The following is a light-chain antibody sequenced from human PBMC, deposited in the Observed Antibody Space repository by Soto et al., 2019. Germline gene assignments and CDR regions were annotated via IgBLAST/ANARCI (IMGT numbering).Light chain of an antibody. CDR3: QQSYSTPLT. Sequence: DIPMTQSPSSLSASVGDRVTITCRASQSISSYLNWYQQKPRKAPKLLIYAASSLQSGVPSRFSGSGSGTDFTLTISSLQPEDFATYYCQQSYSTPLTFGPGTKVDIK. J-gene: IGKJ3*01. V-gene: IGKV1-39*01. CDR2: AAS. CDR1: QSISSY.